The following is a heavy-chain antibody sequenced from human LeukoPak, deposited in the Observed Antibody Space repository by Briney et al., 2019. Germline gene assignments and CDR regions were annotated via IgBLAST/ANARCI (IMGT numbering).Heavy chain of an antibody. CDR1: GFTFSSYW. CDR3: ARGGQLWFQNWFDP. J-gene: IGHJ5*02. Sequence: GGSLRLSCAASGFTFSSYWMHWVRQAPGKGLVWVSRINSDGSSTSYADSVKGRFTISRDNAKNTLYLQMNSLRAEDTAVYYCARGGQLWFQNWFDPWGQGTLVTVSS. CDR2: INSDGSST. V-gene: IGHV3-74*01. D-gene: IGHD5-18*01.